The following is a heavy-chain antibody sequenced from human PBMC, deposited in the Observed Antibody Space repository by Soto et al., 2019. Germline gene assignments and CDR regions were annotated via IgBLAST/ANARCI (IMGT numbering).Heavy chain of an antibody. D-gene: IGHD3-10*02. Sequence: SVKVSCKASGGTFSSYAISWVRQAPGQGLEWMGGIIPIFGTANYAQKFQGRVTITADESTSTAYMELSSLRSEDTAVYYCARDHLHRVRAVIKMYYFDCWGQGTLVTVSS. V-gene: IGHV1-69*13. CDR1: GGTFSSYA. CDR3: ARDHLHRVRAVIKMYYFDC. CDR2: IIPIFGTA. J-gene: IGHJ4*02.